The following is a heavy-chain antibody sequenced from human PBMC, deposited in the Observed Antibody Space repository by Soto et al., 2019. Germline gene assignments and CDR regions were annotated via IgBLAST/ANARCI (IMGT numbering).Heavy chain of an antibody. CDR1: GVTISGYA. Sequence: PGGSLRLSCSASGVTISGYAMSWVRQAPGKGLEWVSMIRNSGGDTYHADSVKGRFTISRDNSKNTLHLQMNRLRAEDTAVYYCAKDGPGTTFEAYGLAVWGQGTTVTVSS. J-gene: IGHJ6*02. D-gene: IGHD1-1*01. CDR3: AKDGPGTTFEAYGLAV. CDR2: IRNSGGDT. V-gene: IGHV3-23*01.